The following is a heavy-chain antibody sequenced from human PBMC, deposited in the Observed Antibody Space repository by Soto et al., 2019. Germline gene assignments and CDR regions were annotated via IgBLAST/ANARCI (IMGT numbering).Heavy chain of an antibody. J-gene: IGHJ4*02. CDR2: INAGNGNT. CDR3: ARDKVVARWYHNFLTNAAFFDY. V-gene: IGHV1-3*01. Sequence: ASVKVSCKASGYTLTSYAMHWVRQAPGQRLEWMGWINAGNGNTKYSQKFQGRVTITRDTSASTAYMELSSLRSEDTAVYYCARDKVVARWYHNFLTNAAFFDYWGQGTLVTVSS. CDR1: GYTLTSYA. D-gene: IGHD6-13*01.